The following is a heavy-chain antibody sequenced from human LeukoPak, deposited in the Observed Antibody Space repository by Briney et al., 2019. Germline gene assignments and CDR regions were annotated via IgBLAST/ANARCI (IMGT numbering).Heavy chain of an antibody. D-gene: IGHD1-26*01. CDR1: GFTFSNYD. Sequence: PGGSLRLSCAASGFTFSNYDMNWVRQAPGKGLEWVSYISSIGTTIYYADSVKGRFTISRDYAKNSLYLQMNSLRAEDTAVYYCARGERGDYWGQGTLVTVSS. J-gene: IGHJ4*02. V-gene: IGHV3-48*03. CDR2: ISSIGTTI. CDR3: ARGERGDY.